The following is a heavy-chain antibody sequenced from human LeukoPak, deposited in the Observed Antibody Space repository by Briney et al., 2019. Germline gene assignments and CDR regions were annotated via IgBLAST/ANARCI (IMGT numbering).Heavy chain of an antibody. Sequence: GGSLRLSCAASGFTFSSYWMSWVRQAPGKGLEWVANIKQDGSEKYYVDSVKGRFTISRDNAKNSLYLQMNSLRAEDTAVYYCARDDYVWGSYRLIDYWGQGTLVTVSS. J-gene: IGHJ4*02. D-gene: IGHD3-16*02. CDR2: IKQDGSEK. CDR1: GFTFSSYW. V-gene: IGHV3-7*01. CDR3: ARDDYVWGSYRLIDY.